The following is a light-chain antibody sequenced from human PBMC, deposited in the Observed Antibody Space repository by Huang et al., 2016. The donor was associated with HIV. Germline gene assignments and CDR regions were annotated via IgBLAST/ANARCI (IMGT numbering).Light chain of an antibody. J-gene: IGKJ3*01. Sequence: DIQMTQSPSSLSASVGDRVTISCRASQGIANHLAWYQQRPGKAPKLLIYAASALQSGVPSRFSGSGSGTEFALTISSLQPEDVATYFCQKYNSAPRTFGPGTKVEIK. CDR3: QKYNSAPRT. CDR2: AAS. V-gene: IGKV1-27*01. CDR1: QGIANH.